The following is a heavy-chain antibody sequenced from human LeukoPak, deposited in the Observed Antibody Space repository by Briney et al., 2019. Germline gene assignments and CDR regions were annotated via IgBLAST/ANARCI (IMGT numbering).Heavy chain of an antibody. Sequence: GGSLRRSCAASGFTFSSYSMNWVRQAPGKGLEWVSSISSSSSYIYYADSVKGRFTISRDNAKNSLYLQMNSLRAEDTAVYYCARVADGWYGYYYYMDVWGKGTTVTVSS. D-gene: IGHD6-19*01. CDR2: ISSSSSYI. J-gene: IGHJ6*03. CDR3: ARVADGWYGYYYYMDV. CDR1: GFTFSSYS. V-gene: IGHV3-21*01.